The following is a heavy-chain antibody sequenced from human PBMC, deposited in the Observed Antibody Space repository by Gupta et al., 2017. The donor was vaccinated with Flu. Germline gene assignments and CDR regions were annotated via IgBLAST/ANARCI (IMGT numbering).Heavy chain of an antibody. Sequence: QVQLVQSGAEVKNPGASVRVSCKASGYSFTGDNMHWVRQAPGQGLEWMGIINPRSLDTTYAQRFQGRLTLTRDSSTSTAYMELSSLEYEDTAVYYCARDLGGRWTLWFDTWGQGTQVTVSS. D-gene: IGHD2-15*01. J-gene: IGHJ5*02. CDR3: ARDLGGRWTLWFDT. CDR2: INPRSLDT. V-gene: IGHV1-46*01. CDR1: GYSFTGDN.